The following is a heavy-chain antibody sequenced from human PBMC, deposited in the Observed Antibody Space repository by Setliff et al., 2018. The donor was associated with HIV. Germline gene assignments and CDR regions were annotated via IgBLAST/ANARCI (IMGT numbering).Heavy chain of an antibody. V-gene: IGHV4-61*01. Sequence: ETLSLTCTVSGGSASNSRYYWAWIRQPPGKGLEYIGYIYYSGSSNYNPSLKSRVTILVDTSNNQFSLKLSSVTAADTAVYYCAGGDLYGDYAFSYWGQGTLVTVSS. CDR2: IYYSGSS. J-gene: IGHJ4*02. D-gene: IGHD4-17*01. CDR3: AGGDLYGDYAFSY. CDR1: GGSASNSRYY.